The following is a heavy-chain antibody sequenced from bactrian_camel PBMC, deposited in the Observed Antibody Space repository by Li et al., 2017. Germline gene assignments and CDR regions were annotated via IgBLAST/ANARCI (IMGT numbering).Heavy chain of an antibody. CDR1: GHSRGSNC. V-gene: IGHV3-3*01. Sequence: QVQLVESGGGSVQTGGSLRLSCVVSGHSRGSNCVGWYRLPPGRAPAEREGIAAIRRSGGETWYAGSVKGRFTISQDSARNTVYLQMNSLKLEDTDMYYCAADFGPYCSGSYLARRANFEGQGTQVTVS. J-gene: IGHJ4*01. CDR2: IRRSGGET. D-gene: IGHD2*01.